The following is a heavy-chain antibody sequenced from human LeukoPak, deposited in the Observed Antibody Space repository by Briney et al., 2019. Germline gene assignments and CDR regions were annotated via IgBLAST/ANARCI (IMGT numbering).Heavy chain of an antibody. Sequence: PGGSLRLSCAASEFTFSNYAMHWVRQAPGEGLAWVAVISYDGNSKSYANSVKGRFTISRDNSKNTLYLQMYSLRPDDTAVYYCARAMVVVVPAAMWGQGTLVTVSS. J-gene: IGHJ4*02. CDR3: ARAMVVVVPAAM. CDR1: EFTFSNYA. V-gene: IGHV3-30-3*01. CDR2: ISYDGNSK. D-gene: IGHD2-2*01.